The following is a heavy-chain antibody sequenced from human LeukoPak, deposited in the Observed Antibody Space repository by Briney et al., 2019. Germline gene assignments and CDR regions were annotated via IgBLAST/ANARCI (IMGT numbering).Heavy chain of an antibody. V-gene: IGHV1-18*01. CDR1: GYTFSSFG. Sequence: GASVKVSCKTSGYTFSSFGVTWVRQAPGQGLEWVGWISAYDGNTNYAPKFQGRVAMTTDTSTNTAYMELRSLRSDDTAIYYCARRCPMMFCSSSFFDPWGQGTLVTVSS. CDR2: ISAYDGNT. D-gene: IGHD2-2*01. CDR3: ARRCPMMFCSSSFFDP. J-gene: IGHJ5*02.